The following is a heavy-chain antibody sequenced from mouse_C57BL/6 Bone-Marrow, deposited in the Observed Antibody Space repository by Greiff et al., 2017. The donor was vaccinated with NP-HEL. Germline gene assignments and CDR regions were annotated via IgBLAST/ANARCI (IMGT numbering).Heavy chain of an antibody. J-gene: IGHJ4*01. D-gene: IGHD2-4*01. V-gene: IGHV5-17*01. CDR1: GFTFSDYG. CDR2: ISSGSSTI. CDR3: ARPPYYYYYDGDYYAMDY. Sequence: EVKVEESGGGLVKPGGSLKLSCAASGFTFSDYGMHWVRQAPEKGLEWVAYISSGSSTIYYADTVKGRFTISRDNAKNTLFLQMTSLRSEDTAMYYCARPPYYYYYDGDYYAMDYWGQGTSVTVSS.